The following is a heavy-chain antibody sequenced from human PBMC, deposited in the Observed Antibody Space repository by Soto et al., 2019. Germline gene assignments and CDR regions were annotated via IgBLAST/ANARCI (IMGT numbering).Heavy chain of an antibody. Sequence: GGSLRLSCAASGFTFSSYAMSWVRQARGKGLEWVSAISGSGGSTYYADSVKGRFTISRDNSKNTLYLQINSLRAEDTAVYYRAKYTPSNYDFWSGYPPQYYFDYWGQGTLVTVSS. CDR3: AKYTPSNYDFWSGYPPQYYFDY. V-gene: IGHV3-23*01. J-gene: IGHJ4*02. CDR2: ISGSGGST. D-gene: IGHD3-3*01. CDR1: GFTFSSYA.